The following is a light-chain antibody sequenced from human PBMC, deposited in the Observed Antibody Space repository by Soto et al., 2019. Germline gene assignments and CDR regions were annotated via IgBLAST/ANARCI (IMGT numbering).Light chain of an antibody. V-gene: IGKV3-11*01. Sequence: EIVLTQSPATLSLSPGERATLSCRASQSVSSYLAWYQQKPGQAPRLLIYDSSNRATGIPARFSGSGSGTDFTLTISSLEPEDVAVYYCQQHSNSPLTFGGGTKVEIK. CDR2: DSS. CDR3: QQHSNSPLT. CDR1: QSVSSY. J-gene: IGKJ4*01.